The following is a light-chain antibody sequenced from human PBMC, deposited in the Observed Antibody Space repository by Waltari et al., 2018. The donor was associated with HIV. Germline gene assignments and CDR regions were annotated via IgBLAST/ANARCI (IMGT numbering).Light chain of an antibody. Sequence: HSALTQPRSVSGSPGQSVTISCTGTSSDIGAYGYVSWFQKFPGRAPKLLIFDVNKRPSGVPDRFSGFKSGDTASLTISGLQPDDESDYFCSSYGGVASYLIFGGGTTLTVL. CDR2: DVN. V-gene: IGLV2-11*01. J-gene: IGLJ2*01. CDR3: SSYGGVASYLI. CDR1: SSDIGAYGY.